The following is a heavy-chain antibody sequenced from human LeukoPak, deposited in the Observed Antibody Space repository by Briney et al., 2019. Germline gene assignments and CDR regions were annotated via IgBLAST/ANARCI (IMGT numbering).Heavy chain of an antibody. CDR3: ARGGYERKDYFDY. V-gene: IGHV4-59*01. J-gene: IGHJ4*02. Sequence: PSETLSLTCTVSGGSIRSYYWSWIRQPPGKGLEWIGYIYCSGSTNYNPSLKSRVTISVGTSKNHFSLKLSSVTDADTAVYYCARGGYERKDYFDYWGQGTLVTVSS. CDR2: IYCSGST. CDR1: GGSIRSYY. D-gene: IGHD5-12*01.